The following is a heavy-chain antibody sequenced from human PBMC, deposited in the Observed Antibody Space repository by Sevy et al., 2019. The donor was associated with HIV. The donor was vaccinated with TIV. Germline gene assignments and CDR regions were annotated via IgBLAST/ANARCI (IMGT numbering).Heavy chain of an antibody. J-gene: IGHJ4*02. D-gene: IGHD1-1*01. CDR1: RFTFSDYY. CDR3: ARVRYNYGSYYFDY. CDR2: ISSGGTTM. Sequence: GGSLRLSCAASRFTFSDYYMSWIRQAPGKGLEWVSYISSGGTTMYYADALKGRFTISRDNAKNSLYLQMNSLRAEDTAVYYCARVRYNYGSYYFDYWGQGTLVTVSS. V-gene: IGHV3-11*01.